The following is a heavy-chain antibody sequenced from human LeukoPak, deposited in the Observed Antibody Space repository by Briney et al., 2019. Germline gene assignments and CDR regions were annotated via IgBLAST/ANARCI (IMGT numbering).Heavy chain of an antibody. CDR3: ARSYYDILGAFDY. CDR1: GGTFSSYA. J-gene: IGHJ4*02. CDR2: IIPIFGTA. D-gene: IGHD3-9*01. V-gene: IGHV1-69*01. Sequence: SVKVSCKASGGTFSSYAISWVRQAPGQGLEWMGGIIPIFGTANYAQKFQGRVTITADESTSTAYMELSSLRSEDTVVYYCARSYYDILGAFDYWGQGTLVTVSS.